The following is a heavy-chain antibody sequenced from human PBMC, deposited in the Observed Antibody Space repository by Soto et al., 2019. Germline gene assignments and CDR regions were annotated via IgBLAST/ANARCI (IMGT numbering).Heavy chain of an antibody. CDR3: AKDEAYYDFWSGHIDDQYYYYGMDV. V-gene: IGHV3-30*18. Sequence: QVQLVESGGGVVQPGRSLRLSCAASGFTFSSYGMHWVRQAPGKGLEWVAVISYDGSNKYYADSVKGRFTISRDNSKNTLYLQMNSLRAEDTAVYYCAKDEAYYDFWSGHIDDQYYYYGMDVW. J-gene: IGHJ6*01. D-gene: IGHD3-3*01. CDR1: GFTFSSYG. CDR2: ISYDGSNK.